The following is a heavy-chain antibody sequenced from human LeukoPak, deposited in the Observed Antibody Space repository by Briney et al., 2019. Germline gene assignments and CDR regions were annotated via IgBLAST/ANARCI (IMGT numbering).Heavy chain of an antibody. CDR3: ARVTELWFGELFDY. Sequence: PSETLSLTCAVYGGSFSGYYWNWVRQAPGKGLEWVSSISSSSSYIYYADSVKGRFTISRDNAKNSLYLQMNSLRAEDTAVYYCARVTELWFGELFDYWGQGTLVTVSS. D-gene: IGHD3-10*01. J-gene: IGHJ4*02. V-gene: IGHV3-21*01. CDR2: ISSSSSYI. CDR1: GGSFSGYY.